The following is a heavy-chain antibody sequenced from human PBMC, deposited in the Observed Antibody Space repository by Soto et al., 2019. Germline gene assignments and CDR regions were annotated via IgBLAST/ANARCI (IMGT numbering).Heavy chain of an antibody. CDR1: GFTFNYYP. CDR3: ARLPGALVAVLYIYPLDGREAMSDVDV. D-gene: IGHD6-19*01. CDR2: ISFDGSNK. J-gene: IGHJ6*02. Sequence: QMQLVASGGGVVQPGESLRLSCAASGFTFNYYPMHWVRQTPGKGLEWVAVISFDGSNKYYADSVKGRFTISRDNSKNVLYLQMNSLRAEDAAVYYCARLPGALVAVLYIYPLDGREAMSDVDVWGQGTTVSVSS. V-gene: IGHV3-30-3*01.